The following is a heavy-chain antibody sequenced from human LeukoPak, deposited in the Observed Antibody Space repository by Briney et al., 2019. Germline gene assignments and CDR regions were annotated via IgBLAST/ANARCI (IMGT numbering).Heavy chain of an antibody. CDR1: GFTFSSYE. V-gene: IGHV3-48*03. Sequence: GGSLRLSCAASGFTFSSYEMNWVRQAPGKGLEWVSYISSSGSTIYYADSVKGRFTISRDNAKNSLYLQMNSLRAEDTAVYYCARDQPREREGYYYYYMDVWGKGTTVTVSS. CDR3: ARDQPREREGYYYYYMDV. D-gene: IGHD1-1*01. J-gene: IGHJ6*03. CDR2: ISSSGSTI.